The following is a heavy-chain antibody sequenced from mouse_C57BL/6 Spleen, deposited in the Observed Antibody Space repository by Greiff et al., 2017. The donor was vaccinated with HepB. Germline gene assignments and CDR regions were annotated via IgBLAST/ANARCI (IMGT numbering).Heavy chain of an antibody. CDR1: GFNIKDYY. D-gene: IGHD1-1*01. V-gene: IGHV14-1*01. J-gene: IGHJ3*01. CDR2: IDPEDGDT. Sequence: EVMLVESGAELVRPGASVKLSCTASGFNIKDYYMHWVKQRPEQGLEWIGRIDPEDGDTEYAPKFQGKATMTADTSSNTAYLQLSSLTSEDTAVYYCTFYGSSYEGFAYWGQGTLVTVSA. CDR3: TFYGSSYEGFAY.